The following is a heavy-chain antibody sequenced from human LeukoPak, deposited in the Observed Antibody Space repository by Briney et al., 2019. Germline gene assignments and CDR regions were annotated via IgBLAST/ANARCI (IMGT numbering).Heavy chain of an antibody. J-gene: IGHJ2*01. CDR3: AKGRGIAAAGTYWYFDL. CDR1: GFTFSSYG. Sequence: GSLRLSCAASGFTFSSYGMHWVRQAPGKGLEWVAVISYDGSNKYYADSVKGRFTISRDNSKNTLYLQMNSLRAEDTAVYYCAKGRGIAAAGTYWYFDLWGRGTLVTVSS. D-gene: IGHD6-13*01. CDR2: ISYDGSNK. V-gene: IGHV3-30*18.